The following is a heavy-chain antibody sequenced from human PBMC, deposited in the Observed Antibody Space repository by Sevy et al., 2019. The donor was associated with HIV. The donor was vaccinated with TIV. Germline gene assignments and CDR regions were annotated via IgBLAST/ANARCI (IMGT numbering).Heavy chain of an antibody. CDR3: ARGGDVNDRSAKRDFDY. Sequence: GGSLRLSCAASGFTFSNYGMHWVRQAPGKGLEWVAVIWNDGSNIYYADSVKGRFTISRDNSKNTLYLQMNSLRVEDPVVYFCARGGDVNDRSAKRDFDYWGQGTLVSVSS. V-gene: IGHV3-33*01. CDR2: IWNDGSNI. D-gene: IGHD3-22*01. J-gene: IGHJ4*02. CDR1: GFTFSNYG.